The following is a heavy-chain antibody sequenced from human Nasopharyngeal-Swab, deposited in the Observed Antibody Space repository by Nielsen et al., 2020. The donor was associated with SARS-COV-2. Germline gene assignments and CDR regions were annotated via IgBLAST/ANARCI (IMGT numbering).Heavy chain of an antibody. CDR2: INHSGST. Sequence: SETLSLTCAVYGGSFSGYYWSWIRQPPGKGLEWIGEINHSGSTNYNPSLKSRVTISVDTSKNQFSLKLSSVTAADTAVYYCARASHVVRFLEPYFDYWDQGTLVTVSS. CDR1: GGSFSGYY. D-gene: IGHD3-3*01. J-gene: IGHJ4*02. V-gene: IGHV4-34*01. CDR3: ARASHVVRFLEPYFDY.